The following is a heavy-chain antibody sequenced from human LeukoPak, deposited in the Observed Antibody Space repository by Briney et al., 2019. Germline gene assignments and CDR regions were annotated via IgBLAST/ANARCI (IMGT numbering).Heavy chain of an antibody. D-gene: IGHD6-13*01. Sequence: GRSLRLSCAASGFTFSNYGIHWVRQAPGKGLEWVTFIQTDGNTKYYADSVRGRFTISRDNSKNTVSPQMNSLRAEDTAVYYCAREESSLVLGGLAYWGQGTLVTVSS. CDR3: AREESSLVLGGLAY. J-gene: IGHJ4*02. V-gene: IGHV3-33*01. CDR1: GFTFSNYG. CDR2: IQTDGNTK.